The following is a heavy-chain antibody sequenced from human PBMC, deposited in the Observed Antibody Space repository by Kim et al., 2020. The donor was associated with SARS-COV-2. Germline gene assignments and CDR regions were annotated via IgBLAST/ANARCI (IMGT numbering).Heavy chain of an antibody. CDR3: SGQGRDGYTWAY. D-gene: IGHD5-12*01. Sequence: SETLSLTCAVSGGAISSGHWWSWVRQSPGKGLEWIGEIHESGETYYNPSLKRPVTISVDNSINHVSLRLTSVTAADTAVYYCSGQGRDGYTWAYWGRGTL. CDR2: IHESGET. J-gene: IGHJ4*02. CDR1: GGAISSGHW. V-gene: IGHV4-4*02.